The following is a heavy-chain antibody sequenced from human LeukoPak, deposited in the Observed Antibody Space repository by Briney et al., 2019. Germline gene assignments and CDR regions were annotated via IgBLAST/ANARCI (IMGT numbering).Heavy chain of an antibody. V-gene: IGHV3-21*01. CDR3: AKVHTTGWETPFDH. CDR2: IDTSGTYL. Sequence: GGSLRLSCAASGFTFSAYSMNWVRQAPGKGLEWVSTIDTSGTYLYYTDSVRGRFTISRDNAWHSLYLQMNSLRAEDTAVYYCAKVHTTGWETPFDHWGQGTLVTVSS. J-gene: IGHJ4*02. CDR1: GFTFSAYS. D-gene: IGHD6-19*01.